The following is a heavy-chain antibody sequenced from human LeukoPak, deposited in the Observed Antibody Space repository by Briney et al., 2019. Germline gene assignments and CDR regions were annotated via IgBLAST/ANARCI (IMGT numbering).Heavy chain of an antibody. CDR2: ISWSSGTI. CDR3: AKDKPGSSWAFDY. CDR1: GFTFDDYA. V-gene: IGHV3-9*01. Sequence: PGGSLRLSCAASGFTFDDYAMHWVRQAPGKGLEWVSSISWSSGTIDYADAVEGRFTISRDNAKKSLYLQMNSLSAEDTALYYCAKDKPGSSWAFDYWGQGTLVTASS. D-gene: IGHD6-13*01. J-gene: IGHJ4*02.